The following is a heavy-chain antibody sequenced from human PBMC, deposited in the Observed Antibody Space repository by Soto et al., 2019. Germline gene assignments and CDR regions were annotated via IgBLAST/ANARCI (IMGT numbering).Heavy chain of an antibody. CDR2: ISYDGSNK. V-gene: IGHV3-30-3*01. CDR3: ARDRIAAAGKNYFYYGMDV. J-gene: IGHJ6*02. CDR1: GFTFSSYA. D-gene: IGHD6-13*01. Sequence: QVQLVESGGGVVQPGRSLRLSCAASGFTFSSYAMHWVRQAPGKGLEWVAVISYDGSNKYYADPVKGRFTISRDNSKKTLYLQMNSLRAEDTAVYYCARDRIAAAGKNYFYYGMDVWGQGTTVTVSS.